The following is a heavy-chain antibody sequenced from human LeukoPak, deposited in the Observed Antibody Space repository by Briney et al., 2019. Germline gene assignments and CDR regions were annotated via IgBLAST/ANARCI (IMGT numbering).Heavy chain of an antibody. CDR2: ISSSSSYI. J-gene: IGHJ4*02. Sequence: GGSLRLSCAASGFTFSSYSMNWVRQAPGKGLEWVSSISSSSSYIYYADSVKGRFTISRDNSKNSLSLQMNSLRGEDTALYYCAKFSAPSGGSSGWPWVIDNWGQGTLVTVSS. D-gene: IGHD6-25*01. CDR3: AKFSAPSGGSSGWPWVIDN. V-gene: IGHV3-21*04. CDR1: GFTFSSYS.